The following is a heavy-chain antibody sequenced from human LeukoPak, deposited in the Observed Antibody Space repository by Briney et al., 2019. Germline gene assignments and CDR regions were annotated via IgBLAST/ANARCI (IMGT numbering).Heavy chain of an antibody. CDR3: TRAAVGATGDYYGMDV. CDR1: GFTFSSYG. V-gene: IGHV3-33*01. J-gene: IGHJ6*02. D-gene: IGHD1-26*01. CDR2: IWYDGSNK. Sequence: GGSLRLSCAASGFTFSSYGMHWVRQAPGKGLEWVAVIWYDGSNKYYADSVKGRFTISRDNSKNTLYLQMNSLRAEDTAVYYCTRAAVGATGDYYGMDVWGQGTTVTVSS.